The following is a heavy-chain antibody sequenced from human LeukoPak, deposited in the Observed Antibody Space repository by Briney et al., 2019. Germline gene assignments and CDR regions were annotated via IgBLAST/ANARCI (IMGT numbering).Heavy chain of an antibody. CDR2: IDPADSHT. Sequence: GGSLRPSCKVTGYNFITYWINWVRQMPGKGLEWVGKIDPADSHTDYNPSFQGHVSMSVDKSISVAYLQWSSLRASDTAMYFCTRTGYTSGWPSGLDVWGKGTTVTVSS. D-gene: IGHD6-19*01. CDR1: GYNFITYW. J-gene: IGHJ6*04. V-gene: IGHV5-10-1*01. CDR3: TRTGYTSGWPSGLDV.